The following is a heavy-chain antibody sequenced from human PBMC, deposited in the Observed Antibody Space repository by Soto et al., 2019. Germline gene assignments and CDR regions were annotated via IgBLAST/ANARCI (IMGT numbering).Heavy chain of an antibody. V-gene: IGHV3-13*01. CDR3: ARGRSNDFSSSPPPRFDP. D-gene: IGHD2-21*02. Sequence: PGGSLRLSCVASGFTFKTYDMYWVRQVPGQGLEWVSGIGTLRDTDYSASVAGRFIVSRENGRNSLYLQMNSLRAGDSGIYFCARGRSNDFSSSPPPRFDPWGRGTLVTVSS. J-gene: IGHJ5*02. CDR2: IGTLRDT. CDR1: GFTFKTYD.